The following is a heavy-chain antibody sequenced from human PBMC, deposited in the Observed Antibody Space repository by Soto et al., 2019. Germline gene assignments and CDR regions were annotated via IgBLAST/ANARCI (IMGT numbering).Heavy chain of an antibody. D-gene: IGHD4-17*01. Sequence: GGSLRLSCAASEFTFSNYAMHWVRQAPGKGLQWLAVISYDGNNKYYADSVEGRFTISRDNSKNTVYLQMNSLRLEDTAVYYCARGPSYSDSYFDHWGQGTTVTVSS. CDR1: EFTFSNYA. CDR2: ISYDGNNK. CDR3: ARGPSYSDSYFDH. J-gene: IGHJ4*01. V-gene: IGHV3-30*03.